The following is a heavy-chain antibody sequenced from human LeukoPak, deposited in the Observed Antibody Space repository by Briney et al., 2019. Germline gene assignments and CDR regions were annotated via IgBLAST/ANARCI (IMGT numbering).Heavy chain of an antibody. Sequence: SETLSLTCTVSGGSISSSSYYWGWIRQPPGKGLEWIGSIYYSGSTYYNPPLKSRVTIPVDTSKNQFSLKLSSVTAADTAVYYCASLYSGYALGDYWGQGTLVTVSS. CDR3: ASLYSGYALGDY. J-gene: IGHJ4*02. D-gene: IGHD5-12*01. CDR2: IYYSGST. V-gene: IGHV4-39*01. CDR1: GGSISSSSYY.